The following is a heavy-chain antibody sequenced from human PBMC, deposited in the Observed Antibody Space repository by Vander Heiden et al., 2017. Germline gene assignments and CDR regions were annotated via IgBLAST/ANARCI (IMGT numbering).Heavy chain of an antibody. J-gene: IGHJ4*02. CDR1: GFTFSSYA. D-gene: IGHD4-4*01. CDR3: ARDLTTGLFDY. CDR2: ISYDGSKK. V-gene: IGHV3-30-3*01. Sequence: QVQLVESGGGVVQPGRSLRLSCAASGFTFSSYAMHWVRQAPGKGLEWVAVISYDGSKKYDADSVKGRFTISRDNSKNTPYLQMNRMRAEDTAVYYCARDLTTGLFDYWGQGTLVTVSS.